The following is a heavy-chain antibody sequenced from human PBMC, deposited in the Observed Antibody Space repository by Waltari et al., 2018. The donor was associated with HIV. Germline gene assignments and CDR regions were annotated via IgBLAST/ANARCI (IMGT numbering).Heavy chain of an antibody. Sequence: QLQLQESGPALVKHSETLSLTCTVSGGSISSSSDSWGWIRQPAGKGLEWIVSIYYSRSPYYIPSLKSRVTISVDTSKNQCSLKLSSVTAADTAVYYCASRGYSGYDPIDYWGQGTLVTVSS. D-gene: IGHD5-12*01. J-gene: IGHJ4*02. CDR2: IYYSRSP. CDR1: GGSISSSSDS. CDR3: ASRGYSGYDPIDY. V-gene: IGHV4-39*01.